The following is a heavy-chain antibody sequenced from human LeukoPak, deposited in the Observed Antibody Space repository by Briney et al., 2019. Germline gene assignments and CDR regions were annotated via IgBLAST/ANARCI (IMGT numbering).Heavy chain of an antibody. Sequence: GGSLRLSCTASGFTFGDYAMSWFRQAPGKGLEWVGFIRSKAYGGTTEYAASVKGGFTISRDDSKSIAYLQMNSLKTEDTAVYYCTRNYDILTGYYIFDYWGQGTLVTVSS. J-gene: IGHJ4*02. CDR3: TRNYDILTGYYIFDY. CDR1: GFTFGDYA. V-gene: IGHV3-49*03. D-gene: IGHD3-9*01. CDR2: IRSKAYGGTT.